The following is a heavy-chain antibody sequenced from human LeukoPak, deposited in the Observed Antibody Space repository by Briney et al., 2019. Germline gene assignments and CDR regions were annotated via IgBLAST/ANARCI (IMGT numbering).Heavy chain of an antibody. CDR3: ARGGWIQLWPLGY. CDR2: INHSGST. V-gene: IGHV4-34*01. J-gene: IGHJ4*02. CDR1: GGSFSGYY. Sequence: SETLSLTCAVYGGSFSGYYWSWIRQPPGKGLEWIGEINHSGSTNYNPSLKSRVTIPVDTSKNQFSLKLSSVTAADTAVYYCARGGWIQLWPLGYWGQGTLVTVSS. D-gene: IGHD5-18*01.